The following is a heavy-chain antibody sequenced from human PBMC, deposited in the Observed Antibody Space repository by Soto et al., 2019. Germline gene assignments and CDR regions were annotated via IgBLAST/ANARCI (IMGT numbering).Heavy chain of an antibody. CDR2: ISYDGSNK. CDR1: GFTFSSYA. CDR3: ARGRYFDWLLPNFDY. Sequence: GGSLRLSCAASGFTFSSYAMHWVRQAPGKGLEWVAVISYDGSNKYYADSVKGRFTISRDNSKNTLYLQMNSLRAEDTAVYYCARGRYFDWLLPNFDYWGQGTLVTVSS. D-gene: IGHD3-9*01. V-gene: IGHV3-30-3*01. J-gene: IGHJ4*02.